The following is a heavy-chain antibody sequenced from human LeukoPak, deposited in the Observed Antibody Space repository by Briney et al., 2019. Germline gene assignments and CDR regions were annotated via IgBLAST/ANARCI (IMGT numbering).Heavy chain of an antibody. V-gene: IGHV1-2*02. D-gene: IGHD3-9*01. CDR2: INPKSGGT. Sequence: SVKVSCKASGYTFGGYYMHWVRQAPGQGLEWMGWINPKSGGTNEAQKFHDRVTMTRDTSIRTAYMEVSRLRSDDTAVYYCARSPDILTGENFDYWGQGTLVTVSS. CDR1: GYTFGGYY. J-gene: IGHJ4*02. CDR3: ARSPDILTGENFDY.